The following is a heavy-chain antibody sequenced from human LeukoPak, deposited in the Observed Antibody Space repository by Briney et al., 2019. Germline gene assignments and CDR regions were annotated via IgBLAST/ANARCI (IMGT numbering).Heavy chain of an antibody. CDR1: GFTFSSYW. Sequence: GRSLRLSSAASGFTFSSYWMHWVRQAPGKGLVWVSRINSDGSSTSYADSVKGRFTISRDNAKNTLYLQMNSLRAEDTAVYYCARDLFSGKPYDYWGQGTLVTVSS. CDR2: INSDGSST. J-gene: IGHJ4*02. CDR3: ARDLFSGKPYDY. D-gene: IGHD2-21*01. V-gene: IGHV3-74*01.